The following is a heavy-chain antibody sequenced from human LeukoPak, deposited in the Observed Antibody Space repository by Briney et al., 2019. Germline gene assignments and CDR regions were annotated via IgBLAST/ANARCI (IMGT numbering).Heavy chain of an antibody. CDR3: ATHQWLVRDYDAFDI. CDR2: INHSGST. D-gene: IGHD6-19*01. Sequence: SETLSLTCAVYGGSFSGYYWSWIRQPPGKGLEWIGEINHSGSTYYNPSLTSRVTISVDTSNNQSSLKLSSVTAADTAVYYCATHQWLVRDYDAFDIWGQGTMVTVSS. CDR1: GGSFSGYY. J-gene: IGHJ3*02. V-gene: IGHV4-34*01.